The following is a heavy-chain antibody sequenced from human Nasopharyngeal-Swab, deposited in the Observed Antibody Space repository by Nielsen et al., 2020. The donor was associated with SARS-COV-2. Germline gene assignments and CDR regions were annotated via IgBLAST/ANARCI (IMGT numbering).Heavy chain of an antibody. D-gene: IGHD2/OR15-2a*01. CDR3: ARGRGSSTSMIGY. CDR2: INGDGSSL. V-gene: IGHV3-74*01. Sequence: GGSLRLSCAASGFTFSNYRMHWVRQAPGKGLVWVSRINGDGSSLNYADFVKGRFTISTGNAKSTLYLEMNSLRAEDTAVYYCARGRGSSTSMIGYWGQGTLVTVSS. J-gene: IGHJ4*02. CDR1: GFTFSNYR.